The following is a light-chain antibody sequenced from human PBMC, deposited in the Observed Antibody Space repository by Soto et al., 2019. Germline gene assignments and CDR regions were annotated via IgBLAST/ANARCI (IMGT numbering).Light chain of an antibody. J-gene: IGKJ5*01. Sequence: DIQMTQSPSTLSASVGGRVTITCRASQSISSWLAWYQQRPGKAPKLLIYAASSLQSGVPSRFSGSGSGTDFTLTISSLQPEDFVTYYCQQTYSTPITFGQGTRLEI. V-gene: IGKV1-39*01. CDR1: QSISSW. CDR3: QQTYSTPIT. CDR2: AAS.